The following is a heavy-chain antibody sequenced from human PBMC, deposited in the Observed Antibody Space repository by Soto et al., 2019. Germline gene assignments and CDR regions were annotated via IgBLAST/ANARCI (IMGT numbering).Heavy chain of an antibody. CDR3: SRVLDIASAARTEDY. CDR2: ISSYGSTI. V-gene: IGHV3-48*03. CDR1: GCSFRNYE. Sequence: XGSLIISCLASGCSFRNYEMHWVRQAPGKGLEWVSYISSYGSTIYYADSVKGRFTISRDNAKNSLFLQMNSLRAEDTAVYYCSRVLDIASAARTEDYWGQKTLVTSPQ. J-gene: IGHJ4*02. D-gene: IGHD6-13*01.